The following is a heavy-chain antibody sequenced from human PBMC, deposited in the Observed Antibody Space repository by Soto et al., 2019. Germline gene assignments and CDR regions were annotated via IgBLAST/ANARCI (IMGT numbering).Heavy chain of an antibody. CDR1: GFTFSNAR. J-gene: IGHJ3*02. CDR2: IKSIADGGTT. CDR3: HTPHGRNAFNI. Sequence: GGSLRLSCATSGFTFSNARMAWVRQAPGKGLEWVGGIKSIADGGTTNYAAPVKGRFSLSRHDSENTLDLQMNSLRVEDTSIKYCHTPHGRNAFNIWGPGTVVTVSS. V-gene: IGHV3-15*01.